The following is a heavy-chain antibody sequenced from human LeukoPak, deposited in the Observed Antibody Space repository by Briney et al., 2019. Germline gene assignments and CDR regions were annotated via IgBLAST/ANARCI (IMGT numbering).Heavy chain of an antibody. V-gene: IGHV4-4*02. Sequence: SETLSLTCAVSGGSISRSNWWSWVRQPPGKGLEWIGEIYPSGSTNYNPSLKSRVTISVDKSKNQVSLKLNSVTAADTAVYYCARGQFGDSSGWYGAFDIWGQGTMVTVSS. CDR3: ARGQFGDSSGWYGAFDI. CDR2: IYPSGST. J-gene: IGHJ3*02. D-gene: IGHD6-19*01. CDR1: GGSISRSNW.